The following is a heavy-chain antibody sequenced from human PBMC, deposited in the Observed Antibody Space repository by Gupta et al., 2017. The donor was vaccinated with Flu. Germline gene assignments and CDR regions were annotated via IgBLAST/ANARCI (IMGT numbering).Heavy chain of an antibody. CDR2: LKSEIDGGAA. CDR1: GFGFSYAY. D-gene: IGHD3-16*01. V-gene: IGHV3-15*01. J-gene: IGHJ3*02. Sequence: EVQLVESGGGLVKTGGSLRLSCAASGFGFSYAYMHWIRQAPGKGLARVGRLKSEIDGGAADYAAPVKGRFTISRDDSNNTLFLQMNSLRTEDTAVYYCTTDSSGGITFDIWGQVTMVTVSA. CDR3: TTDSSGGITFDI.